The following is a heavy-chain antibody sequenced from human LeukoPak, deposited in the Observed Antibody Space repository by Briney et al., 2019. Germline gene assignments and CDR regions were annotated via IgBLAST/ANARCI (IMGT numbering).Heavy chain of an antibody. CDR1: GFTFSSYG. J-gene: IGHJ6*03. CDR2: IRYDGSNK. D-gene: IGHD3-10*01. V-gene: IGHV3-30*02. Sequence: GGSLRLSCAASGFTFSSYGMHWVRQAPGKGLEWVAFIRYDGSNKYYADSVKGRFTISGDNSKNTLYLQMNSLRAEDTAVYYCAKDLKNYGLTDYYMDVWGKGTTVTISS. CDR3: AKDLKNYGLTDYYMDV.